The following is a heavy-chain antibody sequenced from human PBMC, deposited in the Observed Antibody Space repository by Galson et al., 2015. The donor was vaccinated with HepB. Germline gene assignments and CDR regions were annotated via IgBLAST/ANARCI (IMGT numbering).Heavy chain of an antibody. J-gene: IGHJ4*02. Sequence: SVKVSCKASGYTFTSYDINWVRQATGQGLEWMGWMNPNSGNTGYAQKFQGRVNMTRNTSISTAYMELSSLRSEDTAVYYCARGRRGRYYDFWSGYDLDYWGQGTLVTVSS. CDR3: ARGRRGRYYDFWSGYDLDY. CDR1: GYTFTSYD. D-gene: IGHD3-3*01. V-gene: IGHV1-8*01. CDR2: MNPNSGNT.